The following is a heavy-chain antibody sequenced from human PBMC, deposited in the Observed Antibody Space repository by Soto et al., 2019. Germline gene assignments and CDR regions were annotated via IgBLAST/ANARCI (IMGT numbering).Heavy chain of an antibody. V-gene: IGHV1-2*02. D-gene: IGHD3-3*01. Sequence: QVQLEQSGAEVKKPGAAVKVPCKASGYTFTAYWLHWLRQAPGQGLEWMAWINPNTGDTGFAQKFQGRVTMTRDTSIRTAYMEVSSLRPEDTAVYYCARGPSSGAFDIWGQGTMVSVSS. J-gene: IGHJ3*02. CDR2: INPNTGDT. CDR1: GYTFTAYW. CDR3: ARGPSSGAFDI.